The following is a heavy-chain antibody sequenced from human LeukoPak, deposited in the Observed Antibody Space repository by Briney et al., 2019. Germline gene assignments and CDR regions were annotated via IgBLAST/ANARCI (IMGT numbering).Heavy chain of an antibody. CDR3: ARAGREYNWNSRAPVRY. Sequence: ASVKVSCKASGGTFSSYAISWVRQAPGQGLEWMGGIIPIFGTANYAQKFQGRVTITADKSTSTAYMELSSLRSEDTAVYYCARAGREYNWNSRAPVRYWGQGTLVTVSS. CDR2: IIPIFGTA. V-gene: IGHV1-69*06. CDR1: GGTFSSYA. D-gene: IGHD1-7*01. J-gene: IGHJ4*02.